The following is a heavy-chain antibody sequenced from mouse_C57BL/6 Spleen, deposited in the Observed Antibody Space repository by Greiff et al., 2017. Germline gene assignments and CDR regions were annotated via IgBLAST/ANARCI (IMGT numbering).Heavy chain of an antibody. CDR3: AREGRSNRGFDD. Sequence: EVKLVESGGGLVKPGGSLKLSCAASGFTFSSYAMSWVRQTPEKRLEWVATISDGGSYTYYPANVKGRFTISRDNAKNNLYLQMSHLKSEDTAMYYCAREGRSNRGFDDWGQGTTLTVSS. CDR2: ISDGGSYT. D-gene: IGHD4-1*01. J-gene: IGHJ2*01. V-gene: IGHV5-4*01. CDR1: GFTFSSYA.